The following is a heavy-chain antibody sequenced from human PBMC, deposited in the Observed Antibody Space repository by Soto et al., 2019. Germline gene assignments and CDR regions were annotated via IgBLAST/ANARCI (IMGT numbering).Heavy chain of an antibody. V-gene: IGHV4-59*01. D-gene: IGHD3-16*01. J-gene: IGHJ5*02. Sequence: SEPLSLTCTVSGGSISGYYGSWIRQPPGKGLEWIGYIYYSDSINYNPSLKSRVIISDDTSKNQFSLKLSSVTAADTAVYYCTRELIGLSVWFDAWGQGTLVTVSS. CDR2: IYYSDSI. CDR1: GGSISGYY. CDR3: TRELIGLSVWFDA.